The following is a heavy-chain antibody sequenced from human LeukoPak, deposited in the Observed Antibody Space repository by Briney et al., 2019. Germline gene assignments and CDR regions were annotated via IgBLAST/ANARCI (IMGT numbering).Heavy chain of an antibody. CDR1: GGSISSYY. CDR2: IYYSGST. CDR3: ARQLSSGWYENWFDP. D-gene: IGHD6-19*01. J-gene: IGHJ5*02. Sequence: SETLSLTCTVSGGSISSYYWSWIRQPPGKGLEWIGYIYYSGSTNYNPSLKSRVTISVDTSKNQFSLKLSSVTAADTAVYYCARQLSSGWYENWFDPWGQGTLVTVSS. V-gene: IGHV4-59*08.